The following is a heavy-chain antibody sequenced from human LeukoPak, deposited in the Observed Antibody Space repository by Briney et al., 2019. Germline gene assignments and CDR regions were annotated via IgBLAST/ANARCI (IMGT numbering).Heavy chain of an antibody. CDR1: GDSVSSNSAA. CDR2: TSYRSKWYN. J-gene: IGHJ4*02. D-gene: IGHD6-13*01. V-gene: IGHV6-1*01. CDR3: ARLHSSSWAFDY. Sequence: SQTLSLTCAISGDSVSSNSAAWNWIRQSPSRGLEWLGRTSYRSKWYNDYALSVKSRITISPDTSRNQFSLQLNSLTPEDTAVYYCARLHSSSWAFDYWGQGTLVTVSS.